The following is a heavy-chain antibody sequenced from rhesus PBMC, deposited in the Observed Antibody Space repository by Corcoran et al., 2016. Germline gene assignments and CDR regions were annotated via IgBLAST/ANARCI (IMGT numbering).Heavy chain of an antibody. V-gene: IGHV3S42*01. CDR1: GFTFSSYW. CDR2: INSCGGST. D-gene: IGHD2-2*01. CDR3: AKRRYCTSTTCYGPFDY. J-gene: IGHJ4*01. Sequence: EVQLVESGGGLVQPGGSLRLSCAASGFTFSSYWMNWVRQTPGKGLEWSSAINSCGGSTYYADSVKGRCTISRYNSENTLSLQMHSLSAEDTAVYYCAKRRYCTSTTCYGPFDYWGQGVLVTVSS.